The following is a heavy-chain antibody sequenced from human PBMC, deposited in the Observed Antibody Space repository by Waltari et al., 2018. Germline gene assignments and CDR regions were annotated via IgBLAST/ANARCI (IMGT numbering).Heavy chain of an antibody. J-gene: IGHJ6*02. D-gene: IGHD2-8*02. V-gene: IGHV3-30-3*01. Sequence: QVQLVESGGGVVQPGRSLRLSCAASGFTFSSYAMHWVRQAPGKGLEWVAVISYDGSNKYYADSVKGRFTISRDNSKNTLYLQMNSLRAEDTAVYYCVRVNVLYWVQGYGMDVWGQGTTVTVSS. CDR3: VRVNVLYWVQGYGMDV. CDR1: GFTFSSYA. CDR2: ISYDGSNK.